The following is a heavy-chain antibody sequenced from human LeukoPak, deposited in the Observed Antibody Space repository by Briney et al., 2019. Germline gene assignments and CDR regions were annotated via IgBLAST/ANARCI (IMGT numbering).Heavy chain of an antibody. CDR1: GFTFSSYA. CDR3: ARDSPWDSGYDVGSNY. Sequence: PGGSPRLSCAASGFTFSSYAMHWVRQAPGKGLEYVSAISSNGGSTYYANSVKGRFTISRDNSKNTLYLQMGSLRAEDMAVYYCARDSPWDSGYDVGSNYWGQGTLVTVSS. V-gene: IGHV3-64*01. CDR2: ISSNGGST. J-gene: IGHJ4*02. D-gene: IGHD5-12*01.